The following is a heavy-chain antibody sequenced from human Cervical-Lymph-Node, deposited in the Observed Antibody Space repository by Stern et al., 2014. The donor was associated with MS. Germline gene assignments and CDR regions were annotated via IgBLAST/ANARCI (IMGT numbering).Heavy chain of an antibody. D-gene: IGHD2-15*01. CDR1: GYTFTSYG. V-gene: IGHV1-18*01. CDR3: ARDIYCSGGTCYFEFFDY. CDR2: ISTYNGNT. Sequence: VQLVQSGAEVKKPGASVKVSCRASGYTFTSYGISWGRQAPGQGLEWMGWISTYNGNTNYAQKFQGRVTMTTDTSTSTAYMELRSLISDDTAVYYCARDIYCSGGTCYFEFFDYWGQGTLVAVS. J-gene: IGHJ4*02.